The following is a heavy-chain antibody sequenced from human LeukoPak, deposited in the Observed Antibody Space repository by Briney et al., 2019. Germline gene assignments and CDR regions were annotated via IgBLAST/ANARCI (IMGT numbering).Heavy chain of an antibody. D-gene: IGHD6-13*01. CDR3: ARRSLAGPFDY. V-gene: IGHV4-4*09. J-gene: IGHJ4*02. CDR1: GGSISSYY. CDR2: IYTSGST. Sequence: PSETLSLTCTVSGGSISSYYWSWIRQPPEKGLEWIGYIYTSGSTNHNPSLKSRVNISVGTSKNQFSLKLSSVTAADTGVYYRARRSLAGPFDYWGQGTLVTVSS.